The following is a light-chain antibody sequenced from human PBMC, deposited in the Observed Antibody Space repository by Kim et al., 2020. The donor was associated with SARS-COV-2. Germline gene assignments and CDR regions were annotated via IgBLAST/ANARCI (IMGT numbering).Light chain of an antibody. V-gene: IGKV1-16*01. Sequence: ASVGDRITITCRASQGISSSLDWFQQKPGKAPKYLVYAASSLQSGVPSRFSGSGSGTDFTLTITSLQPEDFATYYCQQYDSYPITFGGGTKVDIK. J-gene: IGKJ4*01. CDR1: QGISSS. CDR2: AAS. CDR3: QQYDSYPIT.